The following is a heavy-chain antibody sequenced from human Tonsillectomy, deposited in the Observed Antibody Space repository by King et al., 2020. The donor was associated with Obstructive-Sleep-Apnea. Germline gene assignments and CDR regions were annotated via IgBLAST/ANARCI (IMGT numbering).Heavy chain of an antibody. V-gene: IGHV3-30*18. CDR3: AKDLVGVTDFDY. CDR1: GFIFSSYG. D-gene: IGHD1-26*01. Sequence: VQLVESGGGVVQPGRSLRLSCAASGFIFSSYGMHWVRQAPGKGLEWVAVISYVGSNKYYADSVKGRFTISRDNSKNTLFLQMNGLRAEDTAVYYCAKDLVGVTDFDYWGQGTLVTVSS. CDR2: ISYVGSNK. J-gene: IGHJ4*02.